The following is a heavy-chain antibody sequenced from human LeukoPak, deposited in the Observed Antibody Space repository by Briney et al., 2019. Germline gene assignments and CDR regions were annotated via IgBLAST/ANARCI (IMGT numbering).Heavy chain of an antibody. CDR1: GYTLTELS. J-gene: IGHJ4*02. CDR2: FDPEDGET. V-gene: IGHV1-24*01. Sequence: ASVNVSCKVSGYTLTELSMHWVRQAPGKGLEWMGGFDPEDGETIYAQKFQGRVTMTEDTSTDTAYMELSSLRSEDTAVYYCATDRGGYSSSWYYFDYWGQGTLVTVSS. D-gene: IGHD6-13*01. CDR3: ATDRGGYSSSWYYFDY.